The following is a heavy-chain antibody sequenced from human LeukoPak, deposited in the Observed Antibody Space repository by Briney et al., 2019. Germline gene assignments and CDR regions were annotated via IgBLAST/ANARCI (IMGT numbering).Heavy chain of an antibody. D-gene: IGHD2-2*02. CDR3: ARCPKYQLLYSYYGMDV. CDR1: GLTFSSYS. CDR2: ISSSSSTI. J-gene: IGHJ6*02. Sequence: GALRLSCAASGLTFSSYSMNWVRQAPGKGLEWVSYISSSSSTIYYADSVKGRFTISRDNAKNSLYLQMNSLRAEDTAVYYCARCPKYQLLYSYYGMDVWGQGTTVTVSS. V-gene: IGHV3-48*01.